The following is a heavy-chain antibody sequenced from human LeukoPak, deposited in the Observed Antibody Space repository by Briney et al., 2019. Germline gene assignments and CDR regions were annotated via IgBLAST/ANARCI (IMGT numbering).Heavy chain of an antibody. D-gene: IGHD3-10*01. Sequence: ASVKVSCKASGGTFSSYAISWVRQAPGQGHEWMGGIIPIFGTANYAQKFQGRVTITADESTSTAYMELSSLRSEDTAVYYCARGEITMVRGPDYYYGMDVWGKGTTVTVSS. CDR2: IIPIFGTA. CDR3: ARGEITMVRGPDYYYGMDV. J-gene: IGHJ6*04. CDR1: GGTFSSYA. V-gene: IGHV1-69*13.